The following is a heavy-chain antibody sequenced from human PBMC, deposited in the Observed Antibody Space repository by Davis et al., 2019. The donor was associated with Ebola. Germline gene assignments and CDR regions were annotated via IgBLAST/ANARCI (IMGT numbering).Heavy chain of an antibody. CDR1: GYTFTSYY. D-gene: IGHD1-26*01. CDR3: ARASYSGSYRDAFDI. J-gene: IGHJ3*02. V-gene: IGHV1-46*01. CDR2: INPSGGST. Sequence: ASVKVSCKASGYTFTSYYMHWVRQAPGQGLEWMGIINPSGGSTSYAQKFQGRVTMTRDTSTSTVYMELSSLRSEDTAVYYCARASYSGSYRDAFDIWGQGTMVTVSS.